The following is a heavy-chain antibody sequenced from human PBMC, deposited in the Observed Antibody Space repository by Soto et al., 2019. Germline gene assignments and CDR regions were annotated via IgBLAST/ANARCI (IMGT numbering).Heavy chain of an antibody. J-gene: IGHJ5*02. D-gene: IGHD3-3*02. CDR1: GGSLSSYY. CDR3: ARGTTTSILGVATAWFDP. V-gene: IGHV4-59*01. CDR2: IYDSGSA. Sequence: KPSETLSLTCTVSGGSLSSYYWSWIRQPPGKGLEWIGNIYDSGSANYNPSLKSRVTISVDTSKNEFSLKLSSATAADTAVYFCARGTTTSILGVATAWFDPWAREPWSPSPQ.